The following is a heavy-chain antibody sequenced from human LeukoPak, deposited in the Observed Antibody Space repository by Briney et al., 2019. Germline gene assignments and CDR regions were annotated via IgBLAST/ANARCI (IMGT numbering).Heavy chain of an antibody. CDR3: TRERSGPAVRAHNWFDP. V-gene: IGHV3-21*06. CDR2: ISSSSRSI. Sequence: PGGSLRLSCVGSGYTFSGYNIDWVRQAPGKGLEWVSSISSSSRSIYYADSLKGRITISRDNTKNSVFLQMSGLRVEDTAVYYCTRERSGPAVRAHNWFDPWGRGTLVIVSS. J-gene: IGHJ5*01. D-gene: IGHD1-26*01. CDR1: GYTFSGYN.